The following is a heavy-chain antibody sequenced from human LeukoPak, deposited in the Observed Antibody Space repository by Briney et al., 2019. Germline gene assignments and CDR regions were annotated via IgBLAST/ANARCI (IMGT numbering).Heavy chain of an antibody. CDR2: IYYSGST. Sequence: GSLRLSCTVSGFTVSINSMSWVRQPPGKGLEWIGSIYYSGSTYYNPSLKSRVTISVDTSRNQFSLNLSSVTAADTAVYYCATPRSTYSSGWYQFDYWGQGTLVTVSS. CDR1: GFTVSINS. CDR3: ATPRSTYSSGWYQFDY. J-gene: IGHJ4*02. V-gene: IGHV4-39*07. D-gene: IGHD6-19*01.